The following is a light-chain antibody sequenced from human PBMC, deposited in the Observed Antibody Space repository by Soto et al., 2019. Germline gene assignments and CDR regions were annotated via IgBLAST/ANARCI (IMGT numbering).Light chain of an antibody. CDR2: DAS. Sequence: DIQMTQFPSSLSASVGDRVTLTCQASQGISNYLNWYQQKPGKAPKLLIYDASTLETGVPSRFSGSGYGTEFTFTISGLQPEDVATYYCQKYDTVPWTFGQGTKVEIK. CDR1: QGISNY. CDR3: QKYDTVPWT. V-gene: IGKV1-33*01. J-gene: IGKJ1*01.